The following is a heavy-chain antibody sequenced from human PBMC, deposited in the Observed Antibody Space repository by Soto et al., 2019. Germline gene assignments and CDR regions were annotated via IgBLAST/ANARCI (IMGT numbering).Heavy chain of an antibody. D-gene: IGHD2-21*02. CDR3: ALSDPGDYYGMDV. V-gene: IGHV1-69*13. Sequence: SVKVSCKASGGTFSSYAISWVRQAPGQGLEWMGGIIPIFGTANYAQKFQGGVTITADESTSTAYMELSSLRSEDTAVYYCALSDPGDYYGMDVWGQGTTVTVSS. CDR1: GGTFSSYA. J-gene: IGHJ6*02. CDR2: IIPIFGTA.